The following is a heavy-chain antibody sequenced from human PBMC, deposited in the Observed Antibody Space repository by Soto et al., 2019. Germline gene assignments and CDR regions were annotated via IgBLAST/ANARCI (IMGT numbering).Heavy chain of an antibody. J-gene: IGHJ3*02. Sequence: EVQLVESGGGIVRPGGSLRLSCVGSGFMFDDYGMNWVRQAPGKGLEWVSGISWNGGIRGSADSVKGRFSISRDNAKNSLYLEMNSLRAEDTALYYCATDLGGFRDLLAAFPMWGQGTMVTVSS. V-gene: IGHV3-20*04. CDR3: ATDLGGFRDLLAAFPM. D-gene: IGHD3-10*01. CDR2: ISWNGGIR. CDR1: GFMFDDYG.